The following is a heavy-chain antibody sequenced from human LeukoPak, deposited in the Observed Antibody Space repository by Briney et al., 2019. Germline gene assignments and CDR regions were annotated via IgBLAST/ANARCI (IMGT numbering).Heavy chain of an antibody. CDR1: GYTFVTYG. Sequence: ASVTVSCKASGYTFVTYGISWVRQAPGQGLEWMGWISPYNGNTKYAQKFQGRVTMTTDTSTSTAHMELRSLRSDDTAIYYCARTYLVVVPAASGYWGPGTLVTVSS. V-gene: IGHV1-18*01. CDR3: ARTYLVVVPAASGY. D-gene: IGHD2-2*01. J-gene: IGHJ4*02. CDR2: ISPYNGNT.